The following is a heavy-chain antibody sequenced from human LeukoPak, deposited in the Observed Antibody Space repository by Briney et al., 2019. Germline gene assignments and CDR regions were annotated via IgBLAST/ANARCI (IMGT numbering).Heavy chain of an antibody. CDR1: GYTFTSYD. CDR2: MNPNSGNT. J-gene: IGHJ3*02. Sequence: ASVKVSCKAYGYTFTSYDINWVRQATGQGLEWMGWMNPNSGNTGYAQKFQGRVTMTRNTSISTAYMELSSLRSEDTAVYYCARGYRSVTMVRGVIYAFDIWGQGTMVTVSS. CDR3: ARGYRSVTMVRGVIYAFDI. D-gene: IGHD3-10*01. V-gene: IGHV1-8*01.